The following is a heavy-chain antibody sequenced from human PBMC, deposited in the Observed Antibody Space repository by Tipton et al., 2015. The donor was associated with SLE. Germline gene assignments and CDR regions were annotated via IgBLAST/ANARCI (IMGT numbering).Heavy chain of an antibody. Sequence: TLSLTCVVSGYSISSGYYWGWIRQPPGKGLEGIGNIYHSGSTYYNPSLKSRVTISVDTSKNQVSLKLRSVTAADTAVYYCARDGFSGSGSSRFDYWGQGTLVTVSS. D-gene: IGHD1-26*01. V-gene: IGHV4-38-2*02. CDR2: IYHSGST. CDR3: ARDGFSGSGSSRFDY. CDR1: GYSISSGYY. J-gene: IGHJ4*02.